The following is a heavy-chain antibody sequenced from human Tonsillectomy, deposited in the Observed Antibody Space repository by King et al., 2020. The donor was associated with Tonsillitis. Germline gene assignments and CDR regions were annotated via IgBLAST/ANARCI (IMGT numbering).Heavy chain of an antibody. Sequence: VQLVESGGGVVQPGRSLRLSCAASGFTFSSYAMHWVRQAPGKGLEWVAVISYDGSNKYYADPVKGRFTISRDNSKNTLYLQMNSLRAEDTAVYYCARGNGDYFDYWGQGTLVTVSS. J-gene: IGHJ4*02. CDR1: GFTFSSYA. CDR3: ARGNGDYFDY. D-gene: IGHD1-1*01. V-gene: IGHV3-30*04. CDR2: ISYDGSNK.